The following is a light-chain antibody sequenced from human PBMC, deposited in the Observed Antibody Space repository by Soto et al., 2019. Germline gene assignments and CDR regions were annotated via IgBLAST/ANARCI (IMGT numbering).Light chain of an antibody. CDR2: EVV. CDR1: KNDIGVYDF. J-gene: IGLJ1*01. V-gene: IGLV2-8*01. CDR3: KSYAGSNTYV. Sequence: QSVLPQPPXASGSPGQSVTISCTGTKNDIGVYDFVSWYQHHPGKAPRLIIYEVVQRPSGVPDRFSGSKSGNTASLTVSGLQAADEADYFCKSYAGSNTYVFGSGTKVTVL.